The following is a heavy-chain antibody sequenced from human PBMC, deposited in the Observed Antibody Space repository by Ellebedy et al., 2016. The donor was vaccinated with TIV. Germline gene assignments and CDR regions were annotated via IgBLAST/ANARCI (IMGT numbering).Heavy chain of an antibody. Sequence: GGSLRLSCAASGFTFSSYDMHWVRQATGKGLEWVSAIGTAGDSYYSGSVKGRFIISRENAKNSLYLQMNSLRAGDTAVYYCARVTRLSGWQQIDYWGQGTLVTVSS. CDR1: GFTFSSYD. J-gene: IGHJ4*02. V-gene: IGHV3-13*01. CDR2: IGTAGDS. CDR3: ARVTRLSGWQQIDY. D-gene: IGHD6-19*01.